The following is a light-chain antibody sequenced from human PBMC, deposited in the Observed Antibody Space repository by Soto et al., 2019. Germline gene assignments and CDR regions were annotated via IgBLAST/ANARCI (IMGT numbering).Light chain of an antibody. CDR2: YAS. Sequence: DIQMTQSPSSLSASVGDRVTITCRASQCISPCLAWYQQKPGKAPKLLIYYASNLESGVPSRFSGSGSGTEFTLPISSLQPDDFATYYCQQYNRYSWTFGQGTKVEIK. J-gene: IGKJ1*01. V-gene: IGKV1-5*03. CDR1: QCISPC. CDR3: QQYNRYSWT.